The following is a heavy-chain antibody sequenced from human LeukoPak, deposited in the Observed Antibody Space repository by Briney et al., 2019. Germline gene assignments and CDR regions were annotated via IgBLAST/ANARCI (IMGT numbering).Heavy chain of an antibody. CDR1: GFTFSDYY. CDR3: ARTIIDSSGYLDY. V-gene: IGHV3-11*01. D-gene: IGHD3-22*01. CDR2: ISSSGSTI. J-gene: IGHJ4*02. Sequence: PGGSLRLSCAASGFTFSDYYMSWIRQAPGMGLEWVSYISSSGSTIYYADSVKGRFTISRDNAKNSLYLQMNSLRAEDTAVYYCARTIIDSSGYLDYWGQGTLVTVSS.